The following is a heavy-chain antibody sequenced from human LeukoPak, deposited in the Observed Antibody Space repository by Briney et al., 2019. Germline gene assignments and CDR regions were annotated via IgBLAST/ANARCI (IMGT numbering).Heavy chain of an antibody. J-gene: IGHJ4*02. CDR1: GFTFSTYA. CDR2: ISGSSGST. Sequence: GGSLTLSCAASGFTFSTYAVSWLRQAPGKGLEWVSDISGSSGSTYYADSVKGRFTISRDNSKNTLYLQLNGLRAEDTAVYYCAKYIVVVPAAGAYFDYWGEGSLVTVSS. D-gene: IGHD2-2*01. CDR3: AKYIVVVPAAGAYFDY. V-gene: IGHV3-23*01.